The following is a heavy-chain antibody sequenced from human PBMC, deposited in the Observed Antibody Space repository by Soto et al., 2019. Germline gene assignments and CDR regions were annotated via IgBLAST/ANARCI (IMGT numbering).Heavy chain of an antibody. CDR2: IIPIFGTA. V-gene: IGHV1-69*13. D-gene: IGHD5-12*01. CDR3: ARGGRGYSGYDSQYYYGMDV. J-gene: IGHJ6*02. Sequence: ASVKVSCKASGGTFSSYAISWVRQAPGQGLEWMGGIIPIFGTANYAQKFQGRVTITAGESTSTAYMELSSLRSEDTAVYYCARGGRGYSGYDSQYYYGMDVWGQGTTVTVSS. CDR1: GGTFSSYA.